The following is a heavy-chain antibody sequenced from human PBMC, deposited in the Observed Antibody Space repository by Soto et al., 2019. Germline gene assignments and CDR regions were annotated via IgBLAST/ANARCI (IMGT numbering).Heavy chain of an antibody. CDR1: GGTFSSYA. Sequence: QVQLVQSGAEVKKPGFSVKVSCKASGGTFSSYAITWVRQAPGQGLEWMGGIIPISTTTDYAQKFQGRVTITADKSTSTAFLELSRLTSEDTAVYCCARVAGYYYAMDVWGQGTTVTVSS. V-gene: IGHV1-69*06. CDR3: ARVAGYYYAMDV. J-gene: IGHJ6*02. CDR2: IIPISTTT. D-gene: IGHD6-19*01.